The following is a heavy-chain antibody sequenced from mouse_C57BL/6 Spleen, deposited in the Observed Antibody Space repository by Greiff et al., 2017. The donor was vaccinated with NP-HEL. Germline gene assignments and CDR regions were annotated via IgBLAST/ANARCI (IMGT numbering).Heavy chain of an antibody. D-gene: IGHD1-1*01. V-gene: IGHV1-82*01. Sequence: QVQLQQSGPELVKPGASVKISCKASGYAFSSSWMNWVKQRPGKGLEWIGRIYPGDGDTNYNGKFKGKATLTADKSSSTAYMQLSSLTSEDSAVYFCAGGFYYYGSNYFDYWGQGTTLTVSS. CDR2: IYPGDGDT. CDR1: GYAFSSSW. J-gene: IGHJ2*01. CDR3: AGGFYYYGSNYFDY.